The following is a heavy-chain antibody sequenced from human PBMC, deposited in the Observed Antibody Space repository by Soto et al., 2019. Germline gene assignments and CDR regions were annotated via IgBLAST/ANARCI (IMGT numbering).Heavy chain of an antibody. J-gene: IGHJ6*02. CDR3: ATDLGGGGIVVPAAISYYYYGMDV. CDR1: GYTLTELS. D-gene: IGHD2-2*01. CDR2: FDPEDGET. V-gene: IGHV1-24*01. Sequence: ASVKVSCKVSGYTLTELSMHWVRQAPGKGLEWMGGFDPEDGETIYAQKFQGRVTMTEDTSTDTAYMELSGLRSEDTAAYYCATDLGGGGIVVPAAISYYYYGMDVWGQGTTVTVSS.